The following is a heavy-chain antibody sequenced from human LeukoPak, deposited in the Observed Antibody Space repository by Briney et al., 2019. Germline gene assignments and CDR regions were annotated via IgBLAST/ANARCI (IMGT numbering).Heavy chain of an antibody. J-gene: IGHJ4*02. CDR1: GFTFSTYA. D-gene: IGHD3-10*01. V-gene: IGHV3-64*01. CDR2: ISTNGVGT. CDR3: ARYGSGSCYDY. Sequence: PGGSLRLSCAASGFTFSTYAMRWVRQAPGKGLEYVSAISTNGVGTYYANSVKGRLIISRDNSKNTLYLQMGSLRAEDMAVYYCARYGSGSCYDYWGQGTLVTVSS.